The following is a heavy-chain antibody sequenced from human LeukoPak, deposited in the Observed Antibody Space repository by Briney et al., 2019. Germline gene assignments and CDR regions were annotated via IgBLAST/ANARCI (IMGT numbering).Heavy chain of an antibody. CDR1: GYTFTSYA. J-gene: IGHJ4*02. V-gene: IGHV7-4-1*02. Sequence: GASVKVSCKASGYTFTSYAMNWVRQAPGQGLEWMGWINTNTGNPTYAQGLTGRFVFSLDTSVSTAYLQISSLKAEDTAVYYCARVRSAYYASGTQQWGQGTLVTVSS. CDR2: INTNTGNP. D-gene: IGHD3-10*01. CDR3: ARVRSAYYASGTQQ.